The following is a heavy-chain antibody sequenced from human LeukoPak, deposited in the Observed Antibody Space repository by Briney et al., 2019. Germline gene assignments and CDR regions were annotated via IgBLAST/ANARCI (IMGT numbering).Heavy chain of an antibody. CDR3: ARVAPIYDYCSGGSCYTAYYYYYMDV. CDR1: GYTFTGYY. J-gene: IGHJ6*03. D-gene: IGHD2-15*01. CDR2: INPNSGDT. Sequence: ASVKVSCKASGYTFTGYYMHWVRQAPGQGLEWMGWINPNSGDTNYAQKFQGRVTMTRDTSISTAYMELSRLRSDDTAVYYCARVAPIYDYCSGGSCYTAYYYYYMDVWGKGTTVTVSS. V-gene: IGHV1-2*02.